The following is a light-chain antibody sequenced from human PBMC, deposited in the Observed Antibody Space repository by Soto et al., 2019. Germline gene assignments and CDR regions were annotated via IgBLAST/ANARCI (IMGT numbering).Light chain of an antibody. CDR3: QKYNNWPPT. V-gene: IGKV3-15*01. J-gene: IGKJ1*01. CDR2: GAS. CDR1: QSVNSN. Sequence: EIVMTQSPATLSVSPGERATLSCRASQSVNSNLAWYQQKPGQAPRLLIYGASTRATGIPARFSGTGPGTEFTLPISSLQSEDFAVYYCQKYNNWPPTFGQGTKVEIK.